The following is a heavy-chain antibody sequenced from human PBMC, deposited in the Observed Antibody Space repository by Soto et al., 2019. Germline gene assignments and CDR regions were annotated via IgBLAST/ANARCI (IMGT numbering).Heavy chain of an antibody. V-gene: IGHV3-23*01. CDR1: GFKFRSYG. CDR2: INESGGTT. CDR3: VKDRATMFGVIWKYGMDV. J-gene: IGHJ6*02. Sequence: EEQLLESGGGLVEPGGSLRLSCVASGFKFRSYGMAWVRQAPGKGLEWVSDINESGGTTNYADSVRGRFAISRDNSRNTLDLLMNSLRPEDTAVYYCVKDRATMFGVIWKYGMDVWGQGTTVYVSS. D-gene: IGHD3-3*01.